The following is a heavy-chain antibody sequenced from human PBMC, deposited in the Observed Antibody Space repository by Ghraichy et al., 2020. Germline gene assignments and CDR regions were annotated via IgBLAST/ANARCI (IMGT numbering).Heavy chain of an antibody. Sequence: ASVKVSCKASGYTFTSFGIYWVRQAPGQGLEWMGWTSGFNGNTNYAERLQDRVTMATDASTATAYMELKNLTSDDTAVYFCARGGNNWPLSDFDYWGQGTLVTVSS. V-gene: IGHV1-18*01. CDR2: TSGFNGNT. J-gene: IGHJ4*02. CDR3: ARGGNNWPLSDFDY. D-gene: IGHD1-1*01. CDR1: GYTFTSFG.